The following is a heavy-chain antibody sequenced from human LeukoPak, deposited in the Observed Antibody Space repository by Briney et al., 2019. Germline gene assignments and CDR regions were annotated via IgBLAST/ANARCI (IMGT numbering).Heavy chain of an antibody. V-gene: IGHV3-30*10. CDR1: GFTFTNYA. J-gene: IGHJ4*02. CDR2: ISYDGSNK. Sequence: PGRSLRLSCAAPGFTFTNYAMHWVRQAPGKGLEWVAVISYDGSNKYYTDSVRGRFTISRDNSKNTLSLQMYSLRPEDTAAYFCARDPLTTLYYFDYWGQGTLVTVSS. D-gene: IGHD3-3*01. CDR3: ARDPLTTLYYFDY.